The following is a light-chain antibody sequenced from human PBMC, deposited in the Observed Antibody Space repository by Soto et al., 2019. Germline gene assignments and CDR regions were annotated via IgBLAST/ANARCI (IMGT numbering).Light chain of an antibody. CDR3: QQYGSSPYT. CDR2: GAS. Sequence: EIVLTQSPGTLSLSPGDRATLSCRASQSVSTSSLAWYQQKPGQAPRLLIYGASNRATGIPDRVSASGSGADFPLSISRLEPEDFAMYYCQQYGSSPYTFGQGTKLAIK. CDR1: QSVSTSS. V-gene: IGKV3-20*01. J-gene: IGKJ2*01.